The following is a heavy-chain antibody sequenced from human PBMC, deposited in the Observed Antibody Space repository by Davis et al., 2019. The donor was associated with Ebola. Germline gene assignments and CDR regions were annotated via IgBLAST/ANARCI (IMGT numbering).Heavy chain of an antibody. CDR2: INSDGSST. J-gene: IGHJ5*02. Sequence: HTGGSLRLSCAASGFTFSSYWMHWVRHAPGKGPVWVSRINSDGSSTSYADSVKGRFTISRDNAKNTLYLQMNSLRAEDTAVYYCARGSSNIVVVTAILGFDPWGQGTLVTVSS. D-gene: IGHD2-21*02. V-gene: IGHV3-74*01. CDR3: ARGSSNIVVVTAILGFDP. CDR1: GFTFSSYW.